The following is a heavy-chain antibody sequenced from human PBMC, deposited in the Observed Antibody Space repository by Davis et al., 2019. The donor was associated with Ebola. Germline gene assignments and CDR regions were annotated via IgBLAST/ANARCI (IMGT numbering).Heavy chain of an antibody. CDR1: GFTFSSYA. V-gene: IGHV3-30-3*01. CDR3: ARGLYRSVDY. Sequence: GESLKISCAASGFTFSSYAMHWVRQAPGKGLEWVAVISYDGSNKYYADSVKGRFTISRDNSKNTLYLQMNSLRSEDTAVYYCARGLYRSVDYWGQGTLVTVSS. J-gene: IGHJ4*02. CDR2: ISYDGSNK. D-gene: IGHD1-26*01.